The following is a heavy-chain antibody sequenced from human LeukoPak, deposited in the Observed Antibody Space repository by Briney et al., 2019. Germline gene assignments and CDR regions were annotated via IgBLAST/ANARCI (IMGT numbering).Heavy chain of an antibody. D-gene: IGHD2-15*01. Sequence: KAGGSLRLSCAASGFTFSSYSMNWVRQAPGKGLEWVSSISSSSSYIYYADSVKGRFTISRDNAKNSLYLQMNSLRAEDTAVYYCARDNWVVAATWRGDDAHYYMDVWGKGTTVTISS. V-gene: IGHV3-21*01. CDR2: ISSSSSYI. CDR1: GFTFSSYS. CDR3: ARDNWVVAATWRGDDAHYYMDV. J-gene: IGHJ6*03.